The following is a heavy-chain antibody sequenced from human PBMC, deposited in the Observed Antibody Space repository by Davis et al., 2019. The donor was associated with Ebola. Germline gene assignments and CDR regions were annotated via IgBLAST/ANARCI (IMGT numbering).Heavy chain of an antibody. D-gene: IGHD3-3*01. CDR1: GFTFINYD. Sequence: PGGSLRLSCAASGFTFINYDMSWVRQVPGKGLEWVSTISATEAHTHYSDSVKGRFTISRDNSKDTLYLQMNSLRAEDTATYYCARFCHYTDCSYFDYWGQGTMVAVSS. CDR3: ARFCHYTDCSYFDY. V-gene: IGHV3-23*01. J-gene: IGHJ4*02. CDR2: ISATEAHT.